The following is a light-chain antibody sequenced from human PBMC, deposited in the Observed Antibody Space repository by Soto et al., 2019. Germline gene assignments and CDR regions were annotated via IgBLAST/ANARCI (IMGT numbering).Light chain of an antibody. J-gene: IGKJ2*01. V-gene: IGKV3-15*01. Sequence: EIVMTQSPATLSVSPGERATLSCRASQSVSSNLAWYQQKPGQAPRLLIYGASTRATGIPARFSGSGSGTEFTLTISSLQAEEFAVYYCQQYNNWHPYTFGQGTKLEIK. CDR3: QQYNNWHPYT. CDR1: QSVSSN. CDR2: GAS.